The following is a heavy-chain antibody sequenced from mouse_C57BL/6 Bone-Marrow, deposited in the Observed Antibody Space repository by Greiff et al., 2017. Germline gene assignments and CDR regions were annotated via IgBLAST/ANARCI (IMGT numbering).Heavy chain of an antibody. CDR1: GYTFTSYG. V-gene: IGHV1-81*01. J-gene: IGHJ2*01. CDR3: ARIYYGNLYYFDY. D-gene: IGHD2-1*01. Sequence: VQLQQSGAELARPGASVKLSCKASGYTFTSYGISWVKQRTGQGLEWIGEIYPRSGNTYYNEKFQGKATLTADKSSSTAYMELRSLTSEDSAVYFCARIYYGNLYYFDYWGQGTTLTVAS. CDR2: IYPRSGNT.